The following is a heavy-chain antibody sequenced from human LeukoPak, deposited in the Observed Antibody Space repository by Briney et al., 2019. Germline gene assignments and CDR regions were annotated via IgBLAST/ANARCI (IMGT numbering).Heavy chain of an antibody. CDR1: GGSISSYY. Sequence: SETLSLTCTVSGGSISSYYWSWIRQPLGKGLEWLGYIYYSGRTNYNPSLNSRVSISVDTFNNQFSLKLSSVPAADTAVYYCARGPQIYYGSLYDYWGQGTLVTVSS. J-gene: IGHJ4*02. V-gene: IGHV4-59*01. D-gene: IGHD3-10*01. CDR3: ARGPQIYYGSLYDY. CDR2: IYYSGRT.